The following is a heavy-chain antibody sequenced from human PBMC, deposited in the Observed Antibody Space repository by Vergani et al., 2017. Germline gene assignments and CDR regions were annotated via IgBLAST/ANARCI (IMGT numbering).Heavy chain of an antibody. CDR1: GFTFSSYA. CDR3: ARATWPTVTTDYYYCCMDV. Sequence: VQLVESGGGVVQPGRSLRLSCAASGFTFSSYAMHWVRQAPGKGLEYVSAISSNGGSTYYADSVKGRFTITRDNSKNALYLQMSSLSAEDTACYYYARATWPTVTTDYYYCCMDVWGQGTTVTVSS. J-gene: IGHJ6*02. D-gene: IGHD4-17*01. CDR2: ISSNGGST. V-gene: IGHV3-64D*06.